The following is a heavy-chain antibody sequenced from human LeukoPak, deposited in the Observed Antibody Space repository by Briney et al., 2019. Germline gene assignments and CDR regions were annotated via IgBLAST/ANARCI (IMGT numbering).Heavy chain of an antibody. Sequence: SVKVSCKASGGTFSSYAVSWVRQAPGQGLEWMGGIIPIFGTANYAQKFQGRVTITADESTSTAYMELSSLRSEDTAVYYCARDSGGYCSGGSCYSGPLDYWGQGTLVTVSS. CDR2: IIPIFGTA. CDR1: GGTFSSYA. CDR3: ARDSGGYCSGGSCYSGPLDY. J-gene: IGHJ4*02. V-gene: IGHV1-69*01. D-gene: IGHD2-15*01.